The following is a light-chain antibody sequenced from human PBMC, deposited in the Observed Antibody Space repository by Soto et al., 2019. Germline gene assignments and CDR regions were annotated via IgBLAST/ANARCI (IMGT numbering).Light chain of an antibody. CDR3: QQYGSSPRT. Sequence: EIVLTQSPGTLSLSPGERATLSCRASQSVSSYLAWYQQKPGQAPRLLIYGASSRATGIPDRFSGSGSGTDFTLTISRLEPEDFAVYYCQQYGSSPRTFGQGTKVDIK. J-gene: IGKJ1*01. V-gene: IGKV3-20*01. CDR1: QSVSSY. CDR2: GAS.